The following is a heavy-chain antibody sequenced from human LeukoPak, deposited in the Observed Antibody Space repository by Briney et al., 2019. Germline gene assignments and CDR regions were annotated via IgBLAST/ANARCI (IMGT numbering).Heavy chain of an antibody. D-gene: IGHD3-9*01. CDR3: ALCPYYDILTSYYFDY. J-gene: IGHJ4*02. V-gene: IGHV1-69*01. CDR2: IIPIFGTA. Sequence: SVKVSCKASGGTFSSYAISWVRQAPGQGLEWMGGIIPIFGTANYAQKFQGRVTITADESTSTAYMELSSLRSEDTAVYYCALCPYYDILTSYYFDYWGQGTWSPSPQ. CDR1: GGTFSSYA.